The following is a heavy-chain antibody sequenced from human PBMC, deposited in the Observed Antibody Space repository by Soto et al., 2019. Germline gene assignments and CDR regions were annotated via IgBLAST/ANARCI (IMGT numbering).Heavy chain of an antibody. Sequence: QVQLQESGPGLVKPSGTLSLTCAVSGGSINNTYWWTWVRQSPGKGLEWIGEIYHTGTTNYNSSLRSRLDISVDKAKNHFSLKLSSVTAADSAVYYCATSSGWHRKGLYWGQGTLVTVSS. CDR1: GGSINNTYW. J-gene: IGHJ4*02. V-gene: IGHV4-4*02. D-gene: IGHD6-19*01. CDR3: ATSSGWHRKGLY. CDR2: IYHTGTT.